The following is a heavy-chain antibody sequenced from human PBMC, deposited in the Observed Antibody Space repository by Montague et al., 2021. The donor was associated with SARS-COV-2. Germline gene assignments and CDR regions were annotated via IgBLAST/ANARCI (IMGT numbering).Heavy chain of an antibody. CDR3: ARGARQGYGFRLGSFDS. V-gene: IGHV4-34*01. CDR2: INHSGST. J-gene: IGHJ4*02. Sequence: SETLSLTCAVYGGSFSGYYWTRIRQSPRKGLEWIGEINHSGSTNYNPSLKSRVTMSVDTSKNQFSLKLSSVTAADTAVYYCARGARQGYGFRLGSFDSWGQGTLVTVSS. CDR1: GGSFSGYY. D-gene: IGHD3-10*01.